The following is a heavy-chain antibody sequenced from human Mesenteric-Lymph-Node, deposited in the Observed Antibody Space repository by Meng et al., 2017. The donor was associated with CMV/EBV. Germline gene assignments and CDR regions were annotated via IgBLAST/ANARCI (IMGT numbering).Heavy chain of an antibody. CDR2: IKQDGSEK. CDR1: GFTFSSHW. J-gene: IGHJ6*02. Sequence: GGSLRLSCAASGFTFSSHWMSWVRQAPGKGLEWVANIKQDGSEKYYVDSVKGRFTISRDNAKNSLYLQMNSLRAEDTAVYYCARDVTIQIRGHDYYYGMDVWGQGTTVTVSS. CDR3: ARDVTIQIRGHDYYYGMDV. V-gene: IGHV3-7*01. D-gene: IGHD1-26*01.